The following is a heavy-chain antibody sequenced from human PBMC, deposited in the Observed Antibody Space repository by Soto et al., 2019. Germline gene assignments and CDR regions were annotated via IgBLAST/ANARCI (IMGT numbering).Heavy chain of an antibody. Sequence: PGGFLRLSCAASGFTFSTYGMHWVRQAPGKGLEWMAVIWYDGSNKYYADSVKGRFTISRDNSKNTLYLQMNSLRAEDTAVYYCARSPAGYSYGYGADSWGQGTLVTVSS. V-gene: IGHV3-33*01. J-gene: IGHJ4*02. CDR2: IWYDGSNK. CDR1: GFTFSTYG. D-gene: IGHD5-18*01. CDR3: ARSPAGYSYGYGADS.